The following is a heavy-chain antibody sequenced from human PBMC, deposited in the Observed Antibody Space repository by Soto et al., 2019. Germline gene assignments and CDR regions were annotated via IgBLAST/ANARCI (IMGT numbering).Heavy chain of an antibody. V-gene: IGHV3-15*01. J-gene: IGHJ4*02. CDR3: TREATYSDIMTGPFYGY. CDR1: GFTFINAW. CDR2: IKSKTDGGTT. D-gene: IGHD3-9*01. Sequence: EVQLVESGGGLVKPGGSLRLSCAASGFTFINAWMSWVRQAPGKGLEWVGRIKSKTDGGTTDYAAPVKGRFTISREDSTNTQYRQKNSDKTEDTTVYFCTREATYSDIMTGPFYGYCGQGTLVTVSS.